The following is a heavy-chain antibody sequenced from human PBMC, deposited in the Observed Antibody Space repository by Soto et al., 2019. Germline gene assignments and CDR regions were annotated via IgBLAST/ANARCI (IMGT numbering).Heavy chain of an antibody. CDR2: ISSTTNYI. V-gene: IGHV3-21*06. J-gene: IGHJ4*02. CDR3: ARESEDLTSNFDY. Sequence: EVQLVESGGGLGKPGGSLRLSCAASGFTFTRDSMNWVRPAPGDGLEWVSSISSTTNYIYYGDSMKGRFTISRDNAKNSLYLEMNSLRAEDTAVYYCARESEDLTSNFDYWGQGTLVTVSS. CDR1: GFTFTRDS.